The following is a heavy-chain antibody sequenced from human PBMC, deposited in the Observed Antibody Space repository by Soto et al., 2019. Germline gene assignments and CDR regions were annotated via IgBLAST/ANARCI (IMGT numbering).Heavy chain of an antibody. CDR1: GFTFSSYA. V-gene: IGHV3-23*01. CDR2: IGSTGANI. CDR3: TRRNDRDWYYFDS. J-gene: IGHJ4*02. D-gene: IGHD3-22*01. Sequence: GGSLRLSCAASGFTFSSYAMNWVRQAPGKGLEWVSTIGSTGANIYYADSVKGRFTISRDNSKDMLYLQMNTLRAEDTALYYCTRRNDRDWYYFDSWGQGTLVTVSS.